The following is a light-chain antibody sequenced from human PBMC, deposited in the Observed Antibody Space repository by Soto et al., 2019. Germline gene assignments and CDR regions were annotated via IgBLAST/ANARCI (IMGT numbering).Light chain of an antibody. J-gene: IGLJ2*01. Sequence: QSALTQPASVSGSPGQSITLSCTGTSSDVGGYNYVSWYQQHPGKAPKLVIYDVSNRPSGVSNRFSGSKSGNTASLTISGLQAEDEADYYCSSYTSSSTHVVFGGGTKVTVL. CDR2: DVS. CDR3: SSYTSSSTHVV. V-gene: IGLV2-14*01. CDR1: SSDVGGYNY.